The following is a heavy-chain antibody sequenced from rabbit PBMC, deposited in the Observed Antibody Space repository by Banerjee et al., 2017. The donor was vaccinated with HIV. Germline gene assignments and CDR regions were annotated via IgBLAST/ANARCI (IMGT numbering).Heavy chain of an antibody. CDR2: IYVDNGNT. V-gene: IGHV1S45*01. Sequence: QEQLKETGGGLVQPGGSLPPSCKAPGFDFNTSYMSWVRQAPGKGLEWIACIYVDNGNTYYASWAKGRFTISKTSSTTVTLQMTSLTAADTATYFCAREYGGDVGNAYATRLDLWGPGTLVTVS. D-gene: IGHD6-1*01. J-gene: IGHJ3*01. CDR1: GFDFNTSYM. CDR3: AREYGGDVGNAYATRLDL.